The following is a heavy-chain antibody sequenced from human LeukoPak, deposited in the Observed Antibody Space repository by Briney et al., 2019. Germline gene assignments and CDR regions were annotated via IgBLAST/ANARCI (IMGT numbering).Heavy chain of an antibody. CDR3: ARELSPLPNAFDI. J-gene: IGHJ3*02. Sequence: GGSLRLSCAASGFTLSSNYMSWVRQAPGKGREGGSVIYRRGSTYYAHSVKGRFTISRDNSKNTLYLQMNSLRAEDTAVYYCARELSPLPNAFDIWGQGTMLTVSS. V-gene: IGHV3-53*01. CDR1: GFTLSSNY. D-gene: IGHD1-26*01. CDR2: IYRRGST.